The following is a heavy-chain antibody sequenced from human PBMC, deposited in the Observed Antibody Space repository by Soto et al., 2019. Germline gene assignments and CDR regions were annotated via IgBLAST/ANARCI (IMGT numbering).Heavy chain of an antibody. V-gene: IGHV3-23*01. CDR3: AKGQAGTHYYYAMDV. CDR2: ISGSGGST. Sequence: VGSLRLSCAASGFTFSSYAMSWVRQAPGKGLEWVSAISGSGGSTYYADSVKGRFTISRDNSKNTLYLQMNSLRAEDTAVYYCAKGQAGTHYYYAMDVSGHGTTVTVSS. J-gene: IGHJ6*02. CDR1: GFTFSSYA. D-gene: IGHD6-13*01.